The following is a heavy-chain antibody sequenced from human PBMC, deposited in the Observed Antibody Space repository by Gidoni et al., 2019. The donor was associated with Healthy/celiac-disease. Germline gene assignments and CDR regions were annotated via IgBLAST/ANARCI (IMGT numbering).Heavy chain of an antibody. Sequence: QVQLQESGPGLVQPSQTLSLPCTVSGGSISSGDYYWSWIRQPPGKGLEWIGYIYYSGSTYYNPSLKSRVTISVDTSKNQFSLKLSSVTAADTAVYYWAREGGEPYYYYYGMDVWGQGTTVTVSS. CDR2: IYYSGST. CDR1: GGSISSGDYY. J-gene: IGHJ6*02. D-gene: IGHD3-16*01. V-gene: IGHV4-30-4*01. CDR3: AREGGEPYYYYYGMDV.